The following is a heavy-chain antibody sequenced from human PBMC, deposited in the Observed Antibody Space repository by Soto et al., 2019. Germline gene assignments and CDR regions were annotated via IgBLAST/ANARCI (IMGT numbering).Heavy chain of an antibody. CDR2: INSDGSST. Sequence: GGSLRLSCAASGFTFSSYWMHWVRQAPGKGLVWVSRINSDGSSTSYADSVKGRFTISRDNAKNTLYLQMNSLRAEDTAVDYCARSSYSSSSGNFHHWGQGTLVTVSS. J-gene: IGHJ1*01. CDR1: GFTFSSYW. CDR3: ARSSYSSSSGNFHH. V-gene: IGHV3-74*01. D-gene: IGHD6-6*01.